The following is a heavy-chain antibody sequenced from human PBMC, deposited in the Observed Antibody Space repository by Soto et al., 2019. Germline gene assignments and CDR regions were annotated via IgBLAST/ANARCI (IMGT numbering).Heavy chain of an antibody. J-gene: IGHJ2*01. D-gene: IGHD2-15*01. V-gene: IGHV1-18*01. CDR2: TSASTRNT. CDR3: VRCYCSVGSCYACWHFDL. Sequence: QVQLVQSGGEVKKPGASVKVSCQASGYTFSDYAISWVRQAPGQGLESMGWTSASTRNTDQAQNFQGRVIMTLDTSTNTADMELRSLRSDDTAVYYCVRCYCSVGSCYACWHFDLWGRGTLVTVSS. CDR1: GYTFSDYA.